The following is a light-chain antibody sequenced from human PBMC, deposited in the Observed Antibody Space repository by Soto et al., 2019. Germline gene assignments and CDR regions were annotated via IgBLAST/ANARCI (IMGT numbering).Light chain of an antibody. CDR2: DSS. CDR3: QQRSNWPPIT. J-gene: IGKJ5*01. Sequence: EIVLTQSPATFSLSPGERATLSCRASQSVSTYLAWYQQKPGQAPRLLMYDSSNRATGIPARFSGSGSGTDFTLTISSLEPEDFAVYYCQQRSNWPPITFGQGTRLEIK. CDR1: QSVSTY. V-gene: IGKV3-11*01.